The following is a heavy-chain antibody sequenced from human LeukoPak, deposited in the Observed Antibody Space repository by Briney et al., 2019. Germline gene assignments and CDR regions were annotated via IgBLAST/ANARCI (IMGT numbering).Heavy chain of an antibody. Sequence: GGSLRLSCAASGFTSSNHAMSWVRQAPGKGLQWVSVISGGGRTTEYADSVKGRFTVSRDNSVNTLSLHMDSLRVEDTAIYYCAKNVVFTRYFDSWGQGTLVTVSS. CDR2: ISGGGRTT. CDR1: GFTSSNHA. D-gene: IGHD2-21*01. J-gene: IGHJ4*02. CDR3: AKNVVFTRYFDS. V-gene: IGHV3-23*01.